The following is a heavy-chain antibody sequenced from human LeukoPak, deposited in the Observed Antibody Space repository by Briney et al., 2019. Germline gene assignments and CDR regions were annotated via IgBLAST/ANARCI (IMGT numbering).Heavy chain of an antibody. CDR2: IKQDGSEK. Sequence: GGSLRLSCAASGFTFSSYWMSWVRQAPGKGLEWVANIKQDGSEKYYVDSVKGRFTISRDNAKNSLYLQMNSLRAEDTAVYYCARVMFNRAIPMIVVVDDAFDIWGQGTMVTVSS. CDR1: GFTFSSYW. D-gene: IGHD3-22*01. CDR3: ARVMFNRAIPMIVVVDDAFDI. J-gene: IGHJ3*02. V-gene: IGHV3-7*03.